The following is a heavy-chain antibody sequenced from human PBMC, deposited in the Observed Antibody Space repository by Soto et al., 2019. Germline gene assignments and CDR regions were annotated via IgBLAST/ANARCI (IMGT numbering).Heavy chain of an antibody. Sequence: TLSLTCTVARGSISSGGYYWSWIRQHPGKGLEWIGYIYYSGSTYYNPSLKSRVTISVDTSKNQFSLKLSSVTAADTAVYYCATASRDGYNYRFDYWGQGTLVTVSS. CDR3: ATASRDGYNYRFDY. CDR1: RGSISSGGYY. J-gene: IGHJ4*02. D-gene: IGHD5-12*01. CDR2: IYYSGST. V-gene: IGHV4-31*03.